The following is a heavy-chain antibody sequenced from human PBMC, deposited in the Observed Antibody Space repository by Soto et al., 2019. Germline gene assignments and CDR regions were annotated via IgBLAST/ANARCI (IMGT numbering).Heavy chain of an antibody. CDR2: IIPIFNST. CDR1: GSRFSNYV. CDR3: AREGRGKKAGYNGLVSLGY. D-gene: IGHD2-2*02. V-gene: IGHV1-69*06. J-gene: IGHJ4*02. Sequence: QVQLVQSGAEVKTPGSSLKVSCKVSGSRFSNYVISWVRQAPGHGLEWLGRIIPIFNSTKYAQSFQGRVTITADNSTSTASLELSSLRSDDTAVYHCAREGRGKKAGYNGLVSLGYWGQGTLVAVSS.